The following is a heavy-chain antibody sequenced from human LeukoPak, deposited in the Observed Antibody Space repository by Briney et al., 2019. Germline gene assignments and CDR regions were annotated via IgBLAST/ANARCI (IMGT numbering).Heavy chain of an antibody. CDR2: ISSSSSYI. Sequence: GGSLRLSCAASGFTFSSYSMNWVRQAPGKGLGWVSSISSSSSYIYYADSVKGRFTISRDNAKNSLYLQMNSLRAEDTAVYYCARDPYYYDSSGYYSYYYGMDVWAKGPRSPSP. CDR3: ARDPYYYDSSGYYSYYYGMDV. J-gene: IGHJ6*02. V-gene: IGHV3-21*01. CDR1: GFTFSSYS. D-gene: IGHD3-22*01.